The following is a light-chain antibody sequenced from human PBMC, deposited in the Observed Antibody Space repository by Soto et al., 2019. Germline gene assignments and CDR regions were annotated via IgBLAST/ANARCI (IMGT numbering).Light chain of an antibody. CDR2: EGS. Sequence: QSALTQPASVSGSPGQSITISCTGTSSDVGSYNLVSWYQQHPGKAPKLMIYEGSKRPSGVSSRFSGSKSGNTASLTISGLQAEDEAEYYCCSYAGNSDVFGTGTKVTVL. CDR1: SSDVGSYNL. J-gene: IGLJ1*01. V-gene: IGLV2-23*01. CDR3: CSYAGNSDV.